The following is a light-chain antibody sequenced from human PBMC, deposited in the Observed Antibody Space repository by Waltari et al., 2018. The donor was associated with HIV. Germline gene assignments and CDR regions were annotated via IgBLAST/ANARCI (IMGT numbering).Light chain of an antibody. V-gene: IGLV1-51*01. Sequence: QSILTQPPSVSAAQGQRGAISCSGGDSTIGDNLLSWYQQLPGAAPKLLIFDNNQRPSGIPARFTASKSDTSGTLDIAGLQTGDEGDYYCATWDSSLRNWVFGGGTRLTVL. CDR2: DNN. CDR1: DSTIGDNL. J-gene: IGLJ3*02. CDR3: ATWDSSLRNWV.